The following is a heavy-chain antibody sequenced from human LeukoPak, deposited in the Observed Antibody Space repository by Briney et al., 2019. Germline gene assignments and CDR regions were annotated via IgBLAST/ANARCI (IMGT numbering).Heavy chain of an antibody. V-gene: IGHV3-30*18. J-gene: IGHJ3*02. CDR3: AKGKDYYDSSGYYYTYAFDI. CDR2: ISYDGSNK. D-gene: IGHD3-22*01. CDR1: GFTFSSYG. Sequence: GGSLRLSCAASGFTFSSYGMHWVRQAPGKGLEWVAVISYDGSNKYYADSVKGRFTISRDNSKNTLYLQMNSLRAEDTAVYYCAKGKDYYDSSGYYYTYAFDIWGQGTMVTVSS.